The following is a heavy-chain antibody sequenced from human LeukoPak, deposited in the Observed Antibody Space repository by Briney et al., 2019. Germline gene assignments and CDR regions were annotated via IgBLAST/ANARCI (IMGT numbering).Heavy chain of an antibody. J-gene: IGHJ6*02. CDR3: VRESYYYGMDV. Sequence: KPSETLSLTCTVSGGSINTYYWSWIRQPPGKGLERIGYIYNSGSINYNPSLKSRVTISEDTSKNQFSLKMSSVTAADTAVYYCVRESYYYGMDVWGQGTTVTVSS. CDR2: IYNSGSI. CDR1: GGSINTYY. V-gene: IGHV4-59*01.